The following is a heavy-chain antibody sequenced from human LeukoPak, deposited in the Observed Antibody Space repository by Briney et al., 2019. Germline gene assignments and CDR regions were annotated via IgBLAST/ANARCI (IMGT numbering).Heavy chain of an antibody. J-gene: IGHJ3*02. Sequence: ASVTVSCTASRYTFTNYDINWVRQATGQGLEGMGWITTKSGNTHYAHKFQGTVTLTRNTSISTAYMELSSLGSEDTAVYYCARVRGRTMIRNTFDIWGQGAMVTVSS. D-gene: IGHD3-22*01. CDR1: RYTFTNYD. CDR3: ARVRGRTMIRNTFDI. CDR2: ITTKSGNT. V-gene: IGHV1-8*03.